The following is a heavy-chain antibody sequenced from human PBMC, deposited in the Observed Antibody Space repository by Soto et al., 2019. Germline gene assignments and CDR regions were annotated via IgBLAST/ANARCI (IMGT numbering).Heavy chain of an antibody. CDR1: GGSFSGYY. V-gene: IGHV4-34*01. CDR3: ARGLPTTVTTYDY. J-gene: IGHJ4*02. D-gene: IGHD4-17*01. Sequence: QVQLQQWGAGLLKPSETLSLTCAVYGGSFSGYYWSWIRQPPGKGLEWIGEINHSGSTNYNPSLKSRVNISVDTSKNQFSLKLSSVTAADTAVYYCARGLPTTVTTYDYWGQGTLVTVSS. CDR2: INHSGST.